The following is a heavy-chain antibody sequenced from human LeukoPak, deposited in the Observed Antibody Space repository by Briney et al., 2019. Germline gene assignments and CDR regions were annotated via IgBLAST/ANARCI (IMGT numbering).Heavy chain of an antibody. D-gene: IGHD2-15*01. CDR2: IYPGDSDT. V-gene: IGHV5-51*01. Sequence: GESLKISCKGSGYSFTSYWIGWVRQMPGKGLEWMGIIYPGDSDTRYSPSFQGQVTISADKSISTAYLQWSSLKASDTAMYYCARRGGGSSLGYYYYYMDVWGKGTTVTVSS. J-gene: IGHJ6*03. CDR3: ARRGGGSSLGYYYYYMDV. CDR1: GYSFTSYW.